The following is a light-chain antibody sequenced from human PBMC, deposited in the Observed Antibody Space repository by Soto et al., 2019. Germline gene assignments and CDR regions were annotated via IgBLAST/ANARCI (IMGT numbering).Light chain of an antibody. CDR1: SSNIGSNY. V-gene: IGLV1-47*01. Sequence: QSVLTQPPSASGTPGQRVTISCSGSSSNIGSNYVYWYQQLPGTAPKLLIYRNNQRPSGVPDRSSGSKSGTSASLAISGLRSEDEADYYCAAWDDSLSGPHVVFGGGTKLTVL. J-gene: IGLJ2*01. CDR2: RNN. CDR3: AAWDDSLSGPHVV.